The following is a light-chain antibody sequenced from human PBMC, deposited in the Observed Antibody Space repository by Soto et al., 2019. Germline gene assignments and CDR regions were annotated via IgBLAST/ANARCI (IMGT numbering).Light chain of an antibody. J-gene: IGKJ2*01. CDR2: DAS. CDR1: QSVSSN. Sequence: TMMTQSPATLSVSPGERATLSCRASQSVSSNLAWYQQRPGQAPRLLIYDASTRATGIPARFSGSGSETDFTLTISNLQSEDFAVYFCQQYDNWPLYTFGQGTKLEIK. V-gene: IGKV3-15*01. CDR3: QQYDNWPLYT.